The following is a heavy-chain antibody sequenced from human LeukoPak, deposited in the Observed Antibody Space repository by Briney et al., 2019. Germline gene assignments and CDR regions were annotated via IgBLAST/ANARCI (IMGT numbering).Heavy chain of an antibody. CDR2: IYSGGNT. D-gene: IGHD6-13*01. V-gene: IGHV3-66*01. J-gene: IGHJ4*02. CDR3: ARGIASSYRLGY. Sequence: PGGSLRLSCAASGFTVNSIYMTWVRQAPGKGLEWVSVIYSGGNTYYADPVKGRFTISRDNSKSTLYLQMNSLRAEDTAVYYCARGIASSYRLGYWGQGTLVTVSS. CDR1: GFTVNSIY.